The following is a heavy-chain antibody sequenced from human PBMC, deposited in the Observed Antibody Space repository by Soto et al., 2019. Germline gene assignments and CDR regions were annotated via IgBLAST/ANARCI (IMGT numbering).Heavy chain of an antibody. Sequence: PGGSLRLSCAASGFTFSSYAMHWVRQAPGKGLEWVAVISYDGSNKYYADSVKGRFTISRDNSKNTLYLQMNSLRAEDTAVYHCARDHSNWNYYYYYGMDVWGQGTTVTVSS. CDR2: ISYDGSNK. CDR3: ARDHSNWNYYYYYGMDV. D-gene: IGHD1-1*01. J-gene: IGHJ6*02. CDR1: GFTFSSYA. V-gene: IGHV3-30-3*01.